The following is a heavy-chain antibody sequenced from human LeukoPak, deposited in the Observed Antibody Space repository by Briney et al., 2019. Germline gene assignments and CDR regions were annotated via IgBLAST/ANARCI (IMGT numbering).Heavy chain of an antibody. Sequence: ASVKVSCKASGYTFTGYYMHWVRQAPGQGLEWMGRISPNSGGTNYAQKFQGRVTMTRDTSISTAYMELSRLRSDDTAVYYCARDRRRDGYNSGLIDYWGQGTLVTVSS. J-gene: IGHJ4*02. V-gene: IGHV1-2*06. CDR2: ISPNSGGT. CDR3: ARDRRRDGYNSGLIDY. D-gene: IGHD5-24*01. CDR1: GYTFTGYY.